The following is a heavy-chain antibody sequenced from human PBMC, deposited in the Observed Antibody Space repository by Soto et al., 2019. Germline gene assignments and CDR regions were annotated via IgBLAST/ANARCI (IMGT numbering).Heavy chain of an antibody. V-gene: IGHV4-59*01. CDR2: IYYSGST. Sequence: SETLSLTRTVSGGSISRYYWGWIREPPGKGLEWDGYIYYSGSTNYNPSLKSRVTISVDTSKNQSSLKLSSVTAADTAVYYCAGAPLTYDSSGYGDLGGIDYWGQGTLVTVSS. CDR1: GGSISRYY. J-gene: IGHJ4*02. D-gene: IGHD3-22*01. CDR3: AGAPLTYDSSGYGDLGGIDY.